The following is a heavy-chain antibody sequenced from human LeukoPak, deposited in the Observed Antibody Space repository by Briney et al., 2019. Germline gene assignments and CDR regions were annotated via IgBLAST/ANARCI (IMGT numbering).Heavy chain of an antibody. D-gene: IGHD2-15*01. CDR2: VNHSGST. Sequence: PSETLSLTCAVYGGSFSGYYWSWIRQPPGKGLEWIGEVNHSGSTNYNPSLKSRVTISVDTSKNQFSLKLSSVTAADTAVYYCARCRRGYCSGGSCHSGAFDIWGQGTMVTVSS. V-gene: IGHV4-34*01. J-gene: IGHJ3*02. CDR3: ARCRRGYCSGGSCHSGAFDI. CDR1: GGSFSGYY.